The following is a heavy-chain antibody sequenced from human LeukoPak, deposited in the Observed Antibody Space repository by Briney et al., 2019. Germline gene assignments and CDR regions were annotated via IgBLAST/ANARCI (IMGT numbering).Heavy chain of an antibody. CDR2: IRNFGET. J-gene: IGHJ4*02. V-gene: IGHV3-23*01. Sequence: GASLRLSCAAPGFTFRNYAMAWVRQAPGKGLEWVSSIRNFGETHYADSVRGRFIISRDNSQNTLYLQMNSLRAEDSALYYCANIPPFDYGDYAIRLDWGQGTLVTVSS. D-gene: IGHD4-17*01. CDR3: ANIPPFDYGDYAIRLD. CDR1: GFTFRNYA.